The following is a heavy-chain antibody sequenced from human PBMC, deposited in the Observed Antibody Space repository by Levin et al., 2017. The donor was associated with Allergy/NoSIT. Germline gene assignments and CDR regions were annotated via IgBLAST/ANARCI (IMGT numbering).Heavy chain of an antibody. CDR1: GSTVSNKH. CDR3: AGHRVLDGAFDY. CDR2: IYNSGST. D-gene: IGHD3-3*02. J-gene: IGHJ4*02. V-gene: IGHV3-53*01. Sequence: GGSLRLSCVASGSTVSNKHMTWVRQAPGKGLEWVSMIYNSGSTYYVDSVKGRFTLSRDNSENTLYLQMNSLRAEDTAVYYCAGHRVLDGAFDYWGQGTLVTVSS.